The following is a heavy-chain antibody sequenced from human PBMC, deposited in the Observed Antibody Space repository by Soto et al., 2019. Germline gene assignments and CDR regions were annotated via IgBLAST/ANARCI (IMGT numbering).Heavy chain of an antibody. V-gene: IGHV3-74*01. CDR1: GFTFSSYW. Sequence: EVQLVESGGGLVQPGGSLRLSCAASGFTFSSYWMHWVRQVPGRGLVWVSSISDDGASATYADSVKGRFTISRDNAKTTVSLQMNSLRAEDTAVYYCVRAGSNDYWGQGTLVTVSS. D-gene: IGHD2-15*01. CDR2: ISDDGASA. CDR3: VRAGSNDY. J-gene: IGHJ4*02.